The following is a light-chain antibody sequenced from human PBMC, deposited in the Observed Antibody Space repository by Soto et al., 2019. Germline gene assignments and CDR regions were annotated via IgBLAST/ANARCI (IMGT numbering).Light chain of an antibody. CDR3: QQSYNSPQT. Sequence: DIQITQSPSSLSASIGDRVTVTCRASQSISTYLNWYQQKPGKAPKLLVYAASFLQSGTPSRFNGSGSETIFTLTISSMQPGPFANYYCQQSYNSPQTFGQGTKVDIK. CDR2: AAS. J-gene: IGKJ1*01. V-gene: IGKV1-39*01. CDR1: QSISTY.